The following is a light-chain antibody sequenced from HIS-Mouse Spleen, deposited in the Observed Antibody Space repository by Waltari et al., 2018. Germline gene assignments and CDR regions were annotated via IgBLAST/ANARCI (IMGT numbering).Light chain of an antibody. CDR1: SSDVGGYKY. CDR3: SSYTSSSTVV. Sequence: QSALTQPASVSGSPGQSITISCTGTSSDVGGYKYVSWYQQHPAKAPKLMIYDVSNRPSGVSNRFSGSKSGKTASLTISGLQAEDEADYYCSSYTSSSTVVFGGGTKLTVL. V-gene: IGLV2-14*03. CDR2: DVS. J-gene: IGLJ2*01.